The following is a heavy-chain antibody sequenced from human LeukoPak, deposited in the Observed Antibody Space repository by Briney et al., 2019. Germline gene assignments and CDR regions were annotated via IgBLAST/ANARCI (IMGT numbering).Heavy chain of an antibody. Sequence: SETLSLTCTVSGYSISSGYYWGWIRQPPGKGLEWIGSIYHSGSTYYNPSLKSRVTISVDTSKNQFSLKLSSVAAADTAVYYCARGPASYYDIFQGPGSYYFDYWGQGTLVTVSS. J-gene: IGHJ4*02. D-gene: IGHD3-9*01. V-gene: IGHV4-38-2*02. CDR3: ARGPASYYDIFQGPGSYYFDY. CDR2: IYHSGST. CDR1: GYSISSGYY.